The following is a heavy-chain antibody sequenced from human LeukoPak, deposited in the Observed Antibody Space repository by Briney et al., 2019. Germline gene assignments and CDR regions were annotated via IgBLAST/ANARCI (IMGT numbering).Heavy chain of an antibody. D-gene: IGHD3-22*01. V-gene: IGHV1-18*01. CDR2: ISTYNGNT. Sequence: ASVKVSCKASGYTFTNYGITWVRQAPGQGLEWVGWISTYNGNTNYAEKFQDRVTMSTDTSTNTGYMEMRSLKSGDTAVYFCARARDSGGYASDIWGQGTMVTVSS. CDR1: GYTFTNYG. J-gene: IGHJ3*02. CDR3: ARARDSGGYASDI.